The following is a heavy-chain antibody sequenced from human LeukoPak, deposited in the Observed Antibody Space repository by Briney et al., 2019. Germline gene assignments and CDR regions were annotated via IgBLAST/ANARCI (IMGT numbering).Heavy chain of an antibody. Sequence: GGSLRLSCPASGFTFSSYAMHWVRQAPGKGLEWVAVISYDGSNKYYADSVKGRFTISRDNSKNTLYLQMNSLRAEDTALYYCARDRSVVPAAIEYWIDPWGQGTLVTVSS. CDR1: GFTFSSYA. D-gene: IGHD2-2*01. CDR3: ARDRSVVPAAIEYWIDP. CDR2: ISYDGSNK. J-gene: IGHJ5*02. V-gene: IGHV3-30*01.